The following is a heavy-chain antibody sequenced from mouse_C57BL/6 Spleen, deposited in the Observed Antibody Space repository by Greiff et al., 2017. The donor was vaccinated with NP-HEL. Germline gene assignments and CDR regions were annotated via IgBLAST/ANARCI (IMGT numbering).Heavy chain of an antibody. CDR3: TTFGGSSSSDWYFDV. V-gene: IGHV14-4*01. CDR1: GFNIKDDY. Sequence: EVQLQESGAELVRPGASVKLSCTASGFNIKDDYMHWVKQRPEQGLEWIGWIDPENGDTEYASKFQGKATITADTSSNTAYLQLSSLTSEDTAVYYCTTFGGSSSSDWYFDVWGTGTTVTVSS. CDR2: IDPENGDT. J-gene: IGHJ1*03. D-gene: IGHD1-1*01.